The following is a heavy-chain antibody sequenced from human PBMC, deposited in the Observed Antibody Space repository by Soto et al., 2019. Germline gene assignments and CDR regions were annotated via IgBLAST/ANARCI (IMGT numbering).Heavy chain of an antibody. J-gene: IGHJ4*02. V-gene: IGHV4-59*01. Sequence: SETLSHTCTVSEGSIRGYYRNWIRKPPGKGLELIGYFHYTGISNSHSSLKSRVPLSLDTSKHQFSLKLSSVSAADPPISYCARGASNWQSFDYWGQGALVTVPS. D-gene: IGHD4-4*01. CDR2: FHYTGIS. CDR3: ARGASNWQSFDY. CDR1: EGSIRGYY.